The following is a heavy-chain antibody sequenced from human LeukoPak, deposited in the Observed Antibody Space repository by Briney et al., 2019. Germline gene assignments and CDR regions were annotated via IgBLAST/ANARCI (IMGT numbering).Heavy chain of an antibody. CDR3: ARNYGDY. CDR1: GGSISSGAYS. Sequence: PSQTLSLTCAVSGGSISSGAYSWGWIRQPPGKGLEWIGYIYHTGSTYYNPYLKSRVTISVDRSKNQFSLELSSVTAADTAVYYCARNYGDYWGQGTLVTVSS. CDR2: IYHTGST. V-gene: IGHV4-30-2*01. J-gene: IGHJ4*02.